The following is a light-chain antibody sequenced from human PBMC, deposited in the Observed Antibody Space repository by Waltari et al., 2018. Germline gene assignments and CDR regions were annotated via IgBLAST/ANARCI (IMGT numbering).Light chain of an antibody. V-gene: IGLV2-23*02. CDR3: CSFTNSRNFDV. CDR1: SGDVGSHDL. J-gene: IGLJ1*01. Sequence: QSALTQPASVSGSPGQSITISCTGTSGDVGSHDLVSWYQQHPGKAPKLIIYEINKRPSGVSNRFSGSKSGKTASLTISGLQAEDEAGYYCCSFTNSRNFDVFGTGTKVTVL. CDR2: EIN.